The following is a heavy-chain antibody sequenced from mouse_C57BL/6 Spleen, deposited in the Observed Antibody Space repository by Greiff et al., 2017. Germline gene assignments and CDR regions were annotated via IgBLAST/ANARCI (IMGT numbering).Heavy chain of an antibody. Sequence: VQLQQSGPELVKPGASVKISCKASGYAFSSSWMNWVKQRPGKGLEWIGRIYPGDGDTNYNGKFKGKATLTADKSSSTAYMQLSSLTSEDSAVYCCARGLYYGNYHYYAMDYWGQGTSVTVSS. CDR2: IYPGDGDT. CDR1: GYAFSSSW. J-gene: IGHJ4*01. D-gene: IGHD2-1*01. CDR3: ARGLYYGNYHYYAMDY. V-gene: IGHV1-82*01.